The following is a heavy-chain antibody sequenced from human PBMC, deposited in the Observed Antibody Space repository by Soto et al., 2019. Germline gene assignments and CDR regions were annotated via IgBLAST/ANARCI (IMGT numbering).Heavy chain of an antibody. D-gene: IGHD1-26*01. J-gene: IGHJ4*01. CDR1: GFTFRTYG. CDR2: IWYDASNK. CDR3: ARGRVDGGELDL. Sequence: VQLVESGGGVVQPGRSLRLSCAASGFTFRTYGMYWVRQAPGKGLEWVAVIWYDASNKYYADSVKGRFTISRDNSENTVDLQMNSLRAEDTAVYYCARGRVDGGELDLWGHGTLVTVSS. V-gene: IGHV3-33*01.